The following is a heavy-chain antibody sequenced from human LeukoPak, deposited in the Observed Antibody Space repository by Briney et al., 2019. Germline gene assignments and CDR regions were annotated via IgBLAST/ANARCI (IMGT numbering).Heavy chain of an antibody. V-gene: IGHV1-8*01. CDR2: MNPSNGNT. J-gene: IGHJ4*02. Sequence: GASVKVSCKASRYTFTSYAVNWVRQATGQGLEWMGWMNPSNGNTGFAQKFQGRLTMTRNISINTAYMELGGLRSEDTAVYFCARGSSEEMATIAYWGQGTLVTVSS. CDR1: RYTFTSYA. CDR3: ARGSSEEMATIAY. D-gene: IGHD5-24*01.